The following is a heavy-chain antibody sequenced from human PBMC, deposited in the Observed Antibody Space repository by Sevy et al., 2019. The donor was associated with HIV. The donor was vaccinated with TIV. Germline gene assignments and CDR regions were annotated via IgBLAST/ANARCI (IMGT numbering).Heavy chain of an antibody. CDR3: TRDGQIAAAGVAYYFDF. CDR1: GFTFSNYA. Sequence: GGSLRRSCAASGFTFSNYAMHWVRQAPGKGLEWVAVISYDGGSKYYADSVKGRFTICRDNSKNTLYRQMNSLSAEDTAVYYCTRDGQIAAAGVAYYFDFWGQGTLVTVSS. D-gene: IGHD6-13*01. J-gene: IGHJ4*02. CDR2: ISYDGGSK. V-gene: IGHV3-30-3*01.